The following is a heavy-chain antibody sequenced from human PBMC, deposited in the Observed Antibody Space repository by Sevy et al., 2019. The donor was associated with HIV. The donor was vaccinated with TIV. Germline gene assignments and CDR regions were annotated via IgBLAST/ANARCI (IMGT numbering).Heavy chain of an antibody. V-gene: IGHV3-30*04. CDR3: TRVRGLLGWFDS. CDR2: ISYDGSRT. D-gene: IGHD3-10*01. Sequence: GGSLRLSCAASGFTFSDYTIHWVRQAPGMGLEWVSVISYDGSRTSYADSVKGRFTISRDNSKNTLFLQMNSLRAEDTAVYYCTRVRGLLGWFDSWGQGTLVTVSS. J-gene: IGHJ5*01. CDR1: GFTFSDYT.